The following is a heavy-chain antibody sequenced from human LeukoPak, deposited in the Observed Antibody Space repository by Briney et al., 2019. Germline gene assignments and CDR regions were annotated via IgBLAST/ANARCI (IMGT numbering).Heavy chain of an antibody. CDR1: GFTFSSYA. CDR3: AKDRDITIFGVVSLFDY. Sequence: PGGSLRLSCAAFGFTFSSYAMNWVRQAPGKGLEWVSVISGSGGSTYYADSVKGRFTISRDNSKNTLYLQMNSLRAEDTAVCYCAKDRDITIFGVVSLFDYWGQGTLVTVSS. CDR2: ISGSGGST. D-gene: IGHD3-3*01. V-gene: IGHV3-23*01. J-gene: IGHJ4*02.